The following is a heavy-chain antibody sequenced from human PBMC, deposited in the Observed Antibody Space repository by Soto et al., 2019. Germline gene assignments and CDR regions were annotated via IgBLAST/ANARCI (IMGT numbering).Heavy chain of an antibody. Sequence: SETLSLTCTASGRSISSYEWFWIRQSPGRGLEWIGYVYYSGKTNYNPSLESRVTISVDTSENQFSLKLNSVTAADTAVYYCARGARFGDRRYMDVWGKGTTVT. V-gene: IGHV4-59*12. CDR2: VYYSGKT. CDR1: GRSISSYE. D-gene: IGHD3-10*01. CDR3: ARGARFGDRRYMDV. J-gene: IGHJ6*03.